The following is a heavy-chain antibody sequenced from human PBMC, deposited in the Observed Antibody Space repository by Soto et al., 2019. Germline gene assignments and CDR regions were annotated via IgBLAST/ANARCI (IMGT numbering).Heavy chain of an antibody. J-gene: IGHJ2*01. V-gene: IGHV3-23*01. CDR1: GFTFSSYA. CDR2: ISGSGGST. D-gene: IGHD7-27*01. CDR3: AKDQSLGIDDWYFDL. Sequence: LSLTCAASGFTFSSYAMSWVRQAPGKGLEWVSAISGSGGSTYYADSVKGRFTISRDNSKNTLYLQMNSLRAEDTAVYYCAKDQSLGIDDWYFDLWGRGTLVTVSS.